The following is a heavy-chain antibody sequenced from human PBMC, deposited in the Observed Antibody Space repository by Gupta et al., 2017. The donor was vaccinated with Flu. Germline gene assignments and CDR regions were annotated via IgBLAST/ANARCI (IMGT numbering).Heavy chain of an antibody. Sequence: QVQLVESGGGVVQPGRSLRLSCAASGFTFSSYGMHWVRQAPGKGLEWVAVISYDGSNKYYADSVKGRFTISRDNSKNTLYLQRNSLRAEDTAVYYCAKGNHDQSIAVAGMDWAYYYYGMDVWGQGTTVTVSS. CDR3: AKGNHDQSIAVAGMDWAYYYYGMDV. D-gene: IGHD6-19*01. V-gene: IGHV3-30*18. CDR2: ISYDGSNK. CDR1: GFTFSSYG. J-gene: IGHJ6*02.